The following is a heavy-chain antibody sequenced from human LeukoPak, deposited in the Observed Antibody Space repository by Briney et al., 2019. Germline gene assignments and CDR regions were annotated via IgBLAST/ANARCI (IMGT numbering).Heavy chain of an antibody. CDR3: ARVWADNFYYDSSGYYSYYFDY. V-gene: IGHV4-34*01. Sequence: PSETLSLTCAVYGGSFSGYYWSWIRQPPGKGLEWIGEINHSGSTNYNPSLKSRVTISVDTSKNQFSLKLSSVTAADTAVYYCARVWADNFYYDSSGYYSYYFDYWGQGTLVTVSS. CDR2: INHSGST. CDR1: GGSFSGYY. D-gene: IGHD3-22*01. J-gene: IGHJ4*02.